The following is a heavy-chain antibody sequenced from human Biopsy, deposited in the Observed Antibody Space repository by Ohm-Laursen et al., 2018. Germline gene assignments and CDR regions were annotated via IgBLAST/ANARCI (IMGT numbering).Heavy chain of an antibody. CDR3: AGKDFDRSWYDPAFDF. D-gene: IGHD6-13*01. J-gene: IGHJ4*02. CDR2: IYYTGTT. Sequence: TLSLTCSVSGASIRSYYWSWIRQSPEKGLEWIGHIYYTGTTNYDPSLKSRVTMSVDSAANQFSLRLTSVTAADTAVYYCAGKDFDRSWYDPAFDFWGQGMLVTVS. CDR1: GASIRSYY. V-gene: IGHV4-59*01.